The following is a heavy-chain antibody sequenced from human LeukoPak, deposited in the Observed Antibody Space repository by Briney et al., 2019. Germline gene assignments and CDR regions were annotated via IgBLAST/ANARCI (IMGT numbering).Heavy chain of an antibody. V-gene: IGHV3-23*01. CDR3: ARIAAAGEC. CDR2: ISCSGGST. Sequence: GGSLRLSCAASGFTFSSYAMSWVRQAPGKGLEWGSAISCSGGSTYYADSVKGRFTISRDNAKNSLYLQMNSLRAEDTAMYYCARIAAAGECWVQGALVTVSS. CDR1: GFTFSSYA. D-gene: IGHD6-13*01. J-gene: IGHJ4*02.